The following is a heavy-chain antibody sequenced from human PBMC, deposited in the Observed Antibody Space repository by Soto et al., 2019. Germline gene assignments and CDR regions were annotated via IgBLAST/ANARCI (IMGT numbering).Heavy chain of an antibody. CDR1: GFTFSSYA. CDR2: ISGSGGST. D-gene: IGHD1-26*01. V-gene: IGHV3-23*01. CDR3: AKDSLVGARWSHDAFDI. J-gene: IGHJ3*02. Sequence: GGSLRLSCAASGFTFSSYAMSWVRQAPGKGLEWVSAISGSGGSTYYADSVKGRFTISRDNSKNTLYLQMNSLRAEDTAVYYCAKDSLVGARWSHDAFDIWGQGTMVTVSS.